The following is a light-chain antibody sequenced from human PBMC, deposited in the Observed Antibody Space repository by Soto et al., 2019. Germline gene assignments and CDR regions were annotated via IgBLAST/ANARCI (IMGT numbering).Light chain of an antibody. CDR1: SSDVGGYNY. J-gene: IGLJ2*01. V-gene: IGLV2-14*03. Sequence: QSALTQPASVSGSPGQSITISCTGTSSDVGGYNYVSWYQQHPGKDPKLMIYDVSDRPSGVSNRFSGSKSGNTASLTISGLQAEDEADYYCSSYTTSSTVVVFGGGTKVTVL. CDR2: DVS. CDR3: SSYTTSSTVVV.